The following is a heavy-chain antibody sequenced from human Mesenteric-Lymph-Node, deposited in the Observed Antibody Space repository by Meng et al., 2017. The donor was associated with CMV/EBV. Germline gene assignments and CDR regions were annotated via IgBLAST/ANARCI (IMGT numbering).Heavy chain of an antibody. Sequence: GNNFTNYDIHWVRQAPGQWLEWMGGIHPSDEYANYAQKFQGRVTMTGDTSTTTVYMEVNSLGSDDTAVYYCARVGSRGSTGSWAFDYWGQGTLVTVSS. CDR1: GNNFTNYD. J-gene: IGHJ4*02. V-gene: IGHV1-46*01. D-gene: IGHD3-16*01. CDR3: ARVGSRGSTGSWAFDY. CDR2: IHPSDEYA.